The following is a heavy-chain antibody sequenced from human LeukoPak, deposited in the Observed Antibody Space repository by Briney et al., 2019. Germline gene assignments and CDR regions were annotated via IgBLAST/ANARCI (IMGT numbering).Heavy chain of an antibody. CDR3: ARDLTGTGDY. Sequence: GGSLRLSCAASGFTFGSYGMHWVHQAPGKGLEWVAFISSDGSNKYYADSVKGRFTISRDNPKNTLYLQMNSLRADDTAVYHCARDLTGTGDYWGQGTLVTVSS. J-gene: IGHJ4*02. D-gene: IGHD1-1*01. V-gene: IGHV3-30*03. CDR2: ISSDGSNK. CDR1: GFTFGSYG.